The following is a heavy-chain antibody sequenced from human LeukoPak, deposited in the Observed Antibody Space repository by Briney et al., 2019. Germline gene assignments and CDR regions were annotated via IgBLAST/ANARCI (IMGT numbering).Heavy chain of an antibody. CDR2: INGSGGST. Sequence: GGSLRLSCAASGFTFSSYAMSWVRQAPGKGLEWVSAINGSGGSTYYADSVKGRFTISRDNSKNTLYLQMNSLRAEDTAVYYCAKGVVAATGGYYYYYGMDVWGQGTTVTVSS. V-gene: IGHV3-23*01. J-gene: IGHJ6*02. CDR1: GFTFSSYA. CDR3: AKGVVAATGGYYYYYGMDV. D-gene: IGHD2-15*01.